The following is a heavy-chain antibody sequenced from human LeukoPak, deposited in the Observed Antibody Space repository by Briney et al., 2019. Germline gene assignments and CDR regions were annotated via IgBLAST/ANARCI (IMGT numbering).Heavy chain of an antibody. J-gene: IGHJ6*03. CDR1: GFNFSSYE. Sequence: GGSLRLSCAASGFNFSSYEMNWVRQAPGKGLEWVSYISSSGSTIYYADSVKGRFTISRDNAKNSLYLQMNSLRAEDTAVYYCARPPYSSSWSKGYYYYMDVWGKGTTVTVSS. CDR3: ARPPYSSSWSKGYYYYMDV. CDR2: ISSSGSTI. V-gene: IGHV3-48*03. D-gene: IGHD6-13*01.